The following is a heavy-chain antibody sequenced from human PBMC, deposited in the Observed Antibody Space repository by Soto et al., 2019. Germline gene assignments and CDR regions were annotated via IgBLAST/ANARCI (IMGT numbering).Heavy chain of an antibody. CDR3: ARGSDSSSWYGYYYYYGMDV. CDR1: GFTFSSYE. D-gene: IGHD6-13*01. V-gene: IGHV3-48*03. CDR2: ISGSGSTI. Sequence: GGSLRLSCAASGFTFSSYEMNWVRQAPGKGLEWVSYISGSGSTIYYADSVKGRFTISRDNAKNSLYLQMNSLRAEDTAVYYCARGSDSSSWYGYYYYYGMDVWGQGTTVTVSS. J-gene: IGHJ6*02.